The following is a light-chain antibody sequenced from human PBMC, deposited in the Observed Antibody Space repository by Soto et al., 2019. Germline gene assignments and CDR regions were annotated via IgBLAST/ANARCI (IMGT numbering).Light chain of an antibody. CDR1: QSVSGSY. CDR3: QQYNDRPPIT. J-gene: IGKJ5*01. CDR2: GAS. Sequence: EIVLTQSPGTLSLSPGERATLSCRASQSVSGSYLAWYQQKPGQAPKLVIHGASSRAAGIPDRFNGTGSGTDFTLTISRLEPEDFAVYYCQQYNDRPPITFGQGTRLETK. V-gene: IGKV3-20*01.